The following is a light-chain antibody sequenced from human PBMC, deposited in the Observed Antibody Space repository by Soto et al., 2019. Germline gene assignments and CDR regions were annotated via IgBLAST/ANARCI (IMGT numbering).Light chain of an antibody. CDR2: DAS. CDR3: QQYTGYSRT. J-gene: IGKJ1*01. Sequence: DIQMTQSPSTLSTSIGDRFTITCRASQNISDSLAWYQQKPGKAPFLLISDASNLERGVPSRFSGSGSGTEFTLTISSMQPDDFATYYCQQYTGYSRTFGQGTKVDIK. CDR1: QNISDS. V-gene: IGKV1-5*01.